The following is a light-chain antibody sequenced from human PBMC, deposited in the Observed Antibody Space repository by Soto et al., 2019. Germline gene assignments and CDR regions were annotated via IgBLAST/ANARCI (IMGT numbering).Light chain of an antibody. Sequence: IVMTQSPATLSVSPGERATLSCRASQSARSSLGWYQQKPGQAPSLLIYDVSIRATGIPARFSGSGSGTDFTLTISSLEPEDFAVYYCHQRKSWPRTFGQGTKVDIK. CDR2: DVS. CDR1: QSARSS. V-gene: IGKV3-15*01. J-gene: IGKJ1*01. CDR3: HQRKSWPRT.